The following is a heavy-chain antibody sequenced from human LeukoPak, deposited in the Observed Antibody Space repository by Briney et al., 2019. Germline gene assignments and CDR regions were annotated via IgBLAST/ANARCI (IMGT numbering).Heavy chain of an antibody. CDR1: GYIFSNYG. D-gene: IGHD3-22*01. CDR2: VSPHNGNT. CDR3: ARAPYYYDSSGYPPFDY. J-gene: IGHJ4*02. Sequence: ASVKVSCKASGYIFSNYGISWVRQAPGHGLEWMGWVSPHNGNTNYAQKFQGRVTMTTDTSTSTAYMELRSLRSDDTAVYYCARAPYYYDSSGYPPFDYWGQGTLVTVSS. V-gene: IGHV1-18*01.